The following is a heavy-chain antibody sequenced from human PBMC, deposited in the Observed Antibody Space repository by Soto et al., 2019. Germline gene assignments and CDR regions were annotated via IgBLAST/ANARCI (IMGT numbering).Heavy chain of an antibody. V-gene: IGHV5-51*01. CDR1: GYSFTSYW. CDR3: ARHFADNYYDSSGYYPDY. D-gene: IGHD3-22*01. J-gene: IGHJ4*02. CDR2: IYPGNSDT. Sequence: RGESLKISCKGSGYSFTSYWIGWVRQMPGKGLEWMGIIYPGNSDTRYSPSFQGQVTISAAKSISTAYLQWSSLKASDTAMYYCARHFADNYYDSSGYYPDYWGQGTLVTVSS.